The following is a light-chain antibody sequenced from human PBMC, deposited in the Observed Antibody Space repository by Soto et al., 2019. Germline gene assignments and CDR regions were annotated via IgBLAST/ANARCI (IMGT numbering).Light chain of an antibody. CDR1: QSVSSSY. CDR2: GAS. J-gene: IGKJ1*01. CDR3: QQYNNWPPWT. Sequence: EIGMTQSPGTLSVSPGERATLSCRASQSVSSSYLAWYQQKPGQAPRLLIYGASTRATGIPDRFSGSGSGTEFTLTISSLQSEDFAVYYCQQYNNWPPWTFGQGTKVDIK. V-gene: IGKV3-15*01.